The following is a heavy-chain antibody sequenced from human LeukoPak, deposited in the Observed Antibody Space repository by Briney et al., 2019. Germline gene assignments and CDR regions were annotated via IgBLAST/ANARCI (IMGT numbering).Heavy chain of an antibody. D-gene: IGHD2-2*01. CDR1: GFTFSSYA. V-gene: IGHV3-23*01. CDR3: ASTCSGTTCRPKGYYYYYGMDV. CDR2: ISGSGGRT. J-gene: IGHJ6*02. Sequence: GGSQRLSCAASGFTFSSYAMSWVRQAPGKGLEWVSAISGSGGRTYYADSVKGRFTISRDNSRNTLYLQMNSLRAEDTAVYYCASTCSGTTCRPKGYYYYYGMDVWGQGTTVTVSS.